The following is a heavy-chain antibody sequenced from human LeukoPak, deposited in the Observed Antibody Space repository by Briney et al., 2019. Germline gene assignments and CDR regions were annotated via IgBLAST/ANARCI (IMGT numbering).Heavy chain of an antibody. Sequence: PSETLSLTCTVSGGSINNYYRSWIRQPAGKGLEWIGRIYTRVRRNYHTLLRSRVTMSVDTYRHQFSLNLSSVTAAGTCVYYCARGRYCSADICSGGDAFDIWGEGTMVCVSS. CDR3: ARGRYCSADICSGGDAFDI. D-gene: IGHD2-15*01. CDR2: IYTRVRR. CDR1: GGSINNYY. J-gene: IGHJ3*02. V-gene: IGHV4-4*07.